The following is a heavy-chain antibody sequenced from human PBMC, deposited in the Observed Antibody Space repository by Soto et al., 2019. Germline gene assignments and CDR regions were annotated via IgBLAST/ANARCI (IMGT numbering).Heavy chain of an antibody. D-gene: IGHD3-16*01. CDR2: IDPSDSYT. V-gene: IGHV5-10-1*01. CDR1: GYSFTSYW. Sequence: PGQSLKISCKGSGYSFTSYWISWVRQMPGKGLEWMGRIDPSDSYTNYSPSFQGHVTISADKSISTAYLQWSSLKASDTAMYYCARQGMITRPESGMDVWGQGTTVTVSS. CDR3: ARQGMITRPESGMDV. J-gene: IGHJ6*02.